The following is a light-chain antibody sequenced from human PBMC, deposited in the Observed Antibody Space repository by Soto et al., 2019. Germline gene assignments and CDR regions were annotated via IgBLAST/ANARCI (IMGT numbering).Light chain of an antibody. CDR1: QDIINH. J-gene: IGKJ4*01. CDR3: PQYVQALS. Sequence: DIQMTQTPSSLSASVGDRVIITCQASQDIINHLNWYQQKVGKAPKLLISGASSLEAGVPSRFSGSGSGTDFTLTITSLQPEDIATYYCPQYVQALSFGGGTKVDIK. CDR2: GAS. V-gene: IGKV1-33*01.